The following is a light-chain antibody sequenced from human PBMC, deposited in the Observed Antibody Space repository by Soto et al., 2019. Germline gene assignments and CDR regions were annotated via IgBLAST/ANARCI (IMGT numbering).Light chain of an antibody. Sequence: EIVMTQAPATLSVSPGERATLSCRASQSVSSNLAWYQQKPGQTPRLLISGASTRATGTPARFSGSGSGTGFILTISSLQSEDFATYYCQQYNKWLWTFGQGTKVEI. CDR1: QSVSSN. J-gene: IGKJ1*01. CDR2: GAS. CDR3: QQYNKWLWT. V-gene: IGKV3-15*01.